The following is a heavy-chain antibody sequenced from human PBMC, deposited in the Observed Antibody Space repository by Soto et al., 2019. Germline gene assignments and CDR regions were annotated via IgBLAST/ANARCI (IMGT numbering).Heavy chain of an antibody. J-gene: IGHJ6*02. CDR3: ARHGLGPFYYYGMDV. Sequence: SISSSSYYWGWIRQPPGKGLEWIGSIYYSGSTYYNPSLKSRVTIPVDTSKNQFSLKLSSVTAADTAVYYCARHGLGPFYYYGMDVWGQGTTVTVYS. V-gene: IGHV4-39*01. CDR2: IYYSGST. CDR1: SISSSSYY.